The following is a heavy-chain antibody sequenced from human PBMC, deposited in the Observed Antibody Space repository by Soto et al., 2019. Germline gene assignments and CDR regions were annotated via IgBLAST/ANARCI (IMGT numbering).Heavy chain of an antibody. Sequence: SVKVSCKASGGTFSSYAVSWVLQAPGQGLEWMGGIIPIFGTANYAQKFQGRVTITADESTSTAYMELSSLRSEDTAVYYCARDGVVVPAATDYGMDVWGQGTTVTVSS. D-gene: IGHD2-2*01. CDR3: ARDGVVVPAATDYGMDV. CDR1: GGTFSSYA. CDR2: IIPIFGTA. V-gene: IGHV1-69*13. J-gene: IGHJ6*02.